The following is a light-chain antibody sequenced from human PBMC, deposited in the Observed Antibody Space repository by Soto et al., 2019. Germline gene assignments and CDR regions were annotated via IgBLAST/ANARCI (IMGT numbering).Light chain of an antibody. CDR2: WAS. J-gene: IGKJ1*01. Sequence: DIVMTQSPDSLAVSLGERATINCKSSQSVLYSSNNKNYLAWYQQKPGQPPKLLIYWASTRESGVPDRCSGSGSGRDFTLTISSLQAEDVAVYYCQQYYSTPPTFGQGTKVEIK. V-gene: IGKV4-1*01. CDR1: QSVLYSSNNKNY. CDR3: QQYYSTPPT.